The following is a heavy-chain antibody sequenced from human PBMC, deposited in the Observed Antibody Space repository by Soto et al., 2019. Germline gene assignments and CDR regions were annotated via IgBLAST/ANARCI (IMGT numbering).Heavy chain of an antibody. CDR3: ARARYYYDSSGPKAWFDP. J-gene: IGHJ5*02. CDR1: GGSISSGDYY. V-gene: IGHV4-30-4*01. CDR2: IYYSGST. Sequence: SETLSLTCTVSGGSISSGDYYWSWIRQPPGKGLEWIGYIYYSGSTYYNPSLKSRVNISVDTSKNQFSLKLSTVTAADTAVYYCARARYYYDSSGPKAWFDPWGQGTLVTVSS. D-gene: IGHD3-22*01.